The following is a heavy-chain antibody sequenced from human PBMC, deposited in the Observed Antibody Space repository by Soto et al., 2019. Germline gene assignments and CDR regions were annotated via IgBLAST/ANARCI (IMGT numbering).Heavy chain of an antibody. J-gene: IGHJ4*02. CDR1: GFTFSSYA. D-gene: IGHD2-15*01. CDR2: ISYDGSNK. Sequence: QVQLVESGGGVVQPGRSLRLSCAASGFTFSSYAMHWVRQAPGKGLEWVAVISYDGSNKYYADSVKGRFTISSDNSKNTLYLQMNRLRAEDTSVYYCATPIPCSGGRCYHPGGQGTLVTVSS. V-gene: IGHV3-30-3*01. CDR3: ATPIPCSGGRCYHP.